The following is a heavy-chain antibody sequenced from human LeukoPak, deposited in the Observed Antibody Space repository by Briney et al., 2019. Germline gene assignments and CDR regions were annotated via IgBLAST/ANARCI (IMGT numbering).Heavy chain of an antibody. CDR3: AKSSDQWELLGCFDC. J-gene: IGHJ4*02. D-gene: IGHD1-26*01. V-gene: IGHV3-30-3*02. CDR2: ISNDGSNK. CDR1: GFTFSSYA. Sequence: PGGSLRLSCAASGFTFSSYAIHWVRQAPGKGLEWVAVISNDGSNKYYADSVKGRFTISRDNSKNTLYLQMNSLRVEDTAIYYCAKSSDQWELLGCFDCWGQGTLVTVSS.